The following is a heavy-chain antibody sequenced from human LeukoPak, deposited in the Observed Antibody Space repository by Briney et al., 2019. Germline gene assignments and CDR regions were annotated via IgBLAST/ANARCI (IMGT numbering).Heavy chain of an antibody. CDR2: IYHSGST. V-gene: IGHV4-30-2*01. J-gene: IGHJ3*02. CDR1: GGSISSGAYS. Sequence: SETLSLTCAVSGGSISSGAYSWSWLRQPPGKGLEWIGYIYHSGSTYYNPSLKSRVTISVDRSKNQFSLKLSSVTAADTAVYYCARGSVAADGKWGNSDFNAFDIWGQGTMVTVSS. D-gene: IGHD6-13*01. CDR3: ARGSVAADGKWGNSDFNAFDI.